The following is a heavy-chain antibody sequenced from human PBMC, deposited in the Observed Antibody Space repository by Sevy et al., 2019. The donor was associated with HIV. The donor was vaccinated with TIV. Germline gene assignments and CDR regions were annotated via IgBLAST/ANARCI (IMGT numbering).Heavy chain of an antibody. J-gene: IGHJ6*03. CDR2: IWNEGDIT. CDR1: GFTFSTYA. V-gene: IGHV3-33*06. CDR3: AKERLRYSTGDYYYLGV. Sequence: GGSLRLSCAAPGFTFSTYAMHWVRQAPGKGLEWVAVIWNEGDITDYADSVKGRFTISRDTSKNTVYLQMNSLRVEDTAVYYCAKERLRYSTGDYYYLGVWGQGTTVTVSS. D-gene: IGHD1-1*01.